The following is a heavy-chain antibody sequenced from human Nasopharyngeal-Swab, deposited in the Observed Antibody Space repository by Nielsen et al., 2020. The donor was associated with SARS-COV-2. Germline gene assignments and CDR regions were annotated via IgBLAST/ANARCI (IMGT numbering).Heavy chain of an antibody. Sequence: GGVLRLSCEASGFRFSSYSLHWVRQAPGKGLEWVSSIRSSGSFISYADSVKGRFTISRDNAKNSLYLQMNSLRAEDTAIYFCARELYCAGNCPPDYWGQGTPVTVSS. CDR1: GFRFSSYS. J-gene: IGHJ4*02. CDR2: IRSSGSFI. CDR3: ARELYCAGNCPPDY. D-gene: IGHD2-21*02. V-gene: IGHV3-21*01.